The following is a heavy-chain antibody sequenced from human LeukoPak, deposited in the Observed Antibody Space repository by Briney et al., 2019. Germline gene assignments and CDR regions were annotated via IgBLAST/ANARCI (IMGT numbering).Heavy chain of an antibody. CDR2: IIPIFGTA. Sequence: PGASVKVSCKASGYTFTTHDLTWVRQATGQGLEWMGGIIPIFGTANYAQKFQGRVTITADESTSTAYMELSSLRSEDTAVYYCARGFDCSSTSCYTDAFDIWGQGTMVTVSS. J-gene: IGHJ3*02. D-gene: IGHD2-2*02. CDR1: GYTFTTHD. CDR3: ARGFDCSSTSCYTDAFDI. V-gene: IGHV1-69*13.